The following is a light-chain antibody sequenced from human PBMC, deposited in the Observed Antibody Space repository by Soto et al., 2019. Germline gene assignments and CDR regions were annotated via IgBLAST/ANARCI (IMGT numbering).Light chain of an antibody. CDR1: QSVLYSSNNKNY. V-gene: IGKV4-1*01. J-gene: IGKJ2*01. CDR2: WAS. CDR3: QQYNSAPRT. Sequence: DIVMTQSPDSLAVSLGERATINCKSSQSVLYSSNNKNYLAWYQQKPGQPPKLLIYWASTRDSGVPDRFSDSGSGTDFTLSISSLQAEDVAVYYCQQYNSAPRTFGQGTTLEIK.